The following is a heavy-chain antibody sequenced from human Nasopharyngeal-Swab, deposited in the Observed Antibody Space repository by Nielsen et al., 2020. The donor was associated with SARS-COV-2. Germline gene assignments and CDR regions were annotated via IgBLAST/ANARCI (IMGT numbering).Heavy chain of an antibody. CDR1: GFTFDDYA. D-gene: IGHD4-17*01. CDR2: ISWNSGSI. V-gene: IGHV3-9*01. Sequence: SLRLSCAASGFTFDDYAMHWVRQAPGKGLEWVSGISWNSGSIGYADSVKGRFTISRDNAKNSLYLQMNSLRAEDTALYYCAKLNYGDSVDYWGQGTLVTVSS. CDR3: AKLNYGDSVDY. J-gene: IGHJ4*02.